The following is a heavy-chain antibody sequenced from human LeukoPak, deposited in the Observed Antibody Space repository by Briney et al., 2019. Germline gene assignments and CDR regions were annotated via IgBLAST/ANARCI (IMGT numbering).Heavy chain of an antibody. CDR1: GFNVSTSY. Sequence: GGSLRLSCAASGFNVSTSYMYWVRQAPRKGLEWVSALYSDGTTHYADSVKGRFSISRDNSENTLYLQMNSLRTEDTAVYYCARSQNWGNRGYLDYCGQGPLVTVSS. J-gene: IGHJ4*02. CDR3: ARSQNWGNRGYLDY. V-gene: IGHV3-53*01. CDR2: LYSDGTT. D-gene: IGHD7-27*01.